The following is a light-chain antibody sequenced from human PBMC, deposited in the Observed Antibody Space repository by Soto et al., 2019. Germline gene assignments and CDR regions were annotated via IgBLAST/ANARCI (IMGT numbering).Light chain of an antibody. V-gene: IGKV1-39*01. Sequence: DIQMTQSPSSLSASVGDRVTITCRASQSIDRSLSWYQQKPGKAPDLLIYTASNLQSGVPSRFSGGGSGTDFTLTISSLQPEDFATYYCQQSYNTPITFGQGTRLEI. CDR2: TAS. CDR1: QSIDRS. CDR3: QQSYNTPIT. J-gene: IGKJ5*01.